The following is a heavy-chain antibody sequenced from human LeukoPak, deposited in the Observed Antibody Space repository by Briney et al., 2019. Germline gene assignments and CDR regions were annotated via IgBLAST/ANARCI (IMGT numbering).Heavy chain of an antibody. J-gene: IGHJ5*02. D-gene: IGHD6-13*01. Sequence: GGSLRLSCAASGFTFSSYAMSWVRQAPGKGLEWVSAISGSGGSTYYADSVKGRFTISRDNSKNTLYLQMNSLRAEDTAVYYCARDRVTDPSIAAEGNWFDPWGQGTLVTVSS. CDR3: ARDRVTDPSIAAEGNWFDP. CDR1: GFTFSSYA. V-gene: IGHV3-23*01. CDR2: ISGSGGST.